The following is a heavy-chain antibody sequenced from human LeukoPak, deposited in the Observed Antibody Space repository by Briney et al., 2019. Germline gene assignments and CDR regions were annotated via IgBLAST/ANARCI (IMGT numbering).Heavy chain of an antibody. D-gene: IGHD6-13*01. Sequence: SETLSLTCAVYGGSFSGYYWSWLRQSPGKGLEWIGEINQSGSTNYNPSLKSRVTISVDTSKNQFSLKLSSVTAADTAVYYCARYDSSSPMGAVDIWGQGTMVTVSS. CDR1: GGSFSGYY. CDR2: INQSGST. J-gene: IGHJ3*02. V-gene: IGHV4-34*01. CDR3: ARYDSSSPMGAVDI.